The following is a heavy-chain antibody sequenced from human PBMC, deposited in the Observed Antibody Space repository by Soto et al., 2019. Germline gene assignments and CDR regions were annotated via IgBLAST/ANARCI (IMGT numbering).Heavy chain of an antibody. V-gene: IGHV4-4*07. CDR1: GGSISSYY. CDR2: IHTSGSP. CDR3: ATGGTYFDY. J-gene: IGHJ4*02. Sequence: SETLSLTCTVSGGSISSYYCSWIRQAAGKGLEWIGRIHTSGSPNYNPSLKSRVTMSADTSKNQFSLKLTSVTAADTAVYYYATGGTYFDYWGQGTLVTVYS.